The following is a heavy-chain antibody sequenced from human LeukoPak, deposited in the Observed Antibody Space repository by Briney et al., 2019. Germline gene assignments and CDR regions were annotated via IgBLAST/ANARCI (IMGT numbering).Heavy chain of an antibody. CDR1: GFTFSSYE. CDR2: ISSSGSTI. CDR3: ARDGVATNDY. J-gene: IGHJ4*02. V-gene: IGHV3-48*03. D-gene: IGHD5-12*01. Sequence: SGGSLRLSCAASGFTFSSYEMNWVRQAPGKGLEWVSYISSSGSTIYYADSVKGRFTMSRDNSRDMIYLQMGSLRVEDTAVYYCARDGVATNDYWGQGILVAVSS.